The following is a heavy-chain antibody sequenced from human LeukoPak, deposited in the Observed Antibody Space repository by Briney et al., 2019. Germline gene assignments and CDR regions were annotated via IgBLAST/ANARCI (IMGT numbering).Heavy chain of an antibody. CDR3: ARASGITTLEYYMDV. CDR1: GDTFSSYA. V-gene: IGHV1-69*05. D-gene: IGHD2/OR15-2a*01. Sequence: SVKVSCKASGDTFSSYAISWVRQAPGQGLEWMGGIIPIFGTANYAQKFQGRVTITTDESTSTAYMELSSLRSEDTAVYYCARASGITTLEYYMDVWGKGTTVTVSS. CDR2: IIPIFGTA. J-gene: IGHJ6*03.